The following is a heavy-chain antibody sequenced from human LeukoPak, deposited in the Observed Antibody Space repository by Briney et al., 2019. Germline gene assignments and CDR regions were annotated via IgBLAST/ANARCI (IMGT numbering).Heavy chain of an antibody. J-gene: IGHJ4*02. CDR1: GGSISSSSYY. CDR3: ARGRGYGDLEGHFDY. CDR2: IYYSGST. V-gene: IGHV4-39*07. Sequence: SETLSLTCTVSGGSISSSSYYWGWIRQPPGKGLEWIGSIYYSGSTYYNPSLKSRVTISVDTSKNQFSLKLSSVTAADTAVYYCARGRGYGDLEGHFDYWGQGTLVTVSS. D-gene: IGHD4-17*01.